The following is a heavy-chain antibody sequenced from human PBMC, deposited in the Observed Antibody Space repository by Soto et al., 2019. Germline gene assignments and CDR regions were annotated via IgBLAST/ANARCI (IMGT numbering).Heavy chain of an antibody. CDR1: GFTFSSYG. J-gene: IGHJ6*03. D-gene: IGHD2-21*01. CDR3: ARDLAYCGGDCYSAAMDV. Sequence: HPGGSLRLSCAASGFTFSSYGMHWVRQAPGKGLEWVAVIWYDGSNKYYADSVKGRFTISRDNSKNTLYLQMNSLRAEDTAVYYCARDLAYCGGDCYSAAMDVWGKGTTVTVSS. V-gene: IGHV3-33*01. CDR2: IWYDGSNK.